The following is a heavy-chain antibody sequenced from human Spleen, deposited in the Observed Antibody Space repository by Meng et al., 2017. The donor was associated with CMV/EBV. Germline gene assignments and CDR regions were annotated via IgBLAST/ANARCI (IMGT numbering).Heavy chain of an antibody. D-gene: IGHD4-11*01. CDR3: AIPDTVNPPYHFYGMDV. Sequence: SVKVSCKASGFTFTSSAVQWVRQARGQGLEWIGWVVVGSGDRNYAQRFQERVTITRDMSTSTACMELSSLRSEDTAVYYCAIPDTVNPPYHFYGMDVWGQGTTVTVSS. V-gene: IGHV1-58*01. J-gene: IGHJ6*02. CDR2: VVVGSGDR. CDR1: GFTFTSSA.